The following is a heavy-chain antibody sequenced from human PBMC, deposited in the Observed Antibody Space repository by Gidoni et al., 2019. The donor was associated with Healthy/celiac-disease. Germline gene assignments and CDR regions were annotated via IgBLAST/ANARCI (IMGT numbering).Heavy chain of an antibody. V-gene: IGHV4-38-2*01. J-gene: IGHJ4*02. CDR3: ARQYIVATIVDY. CDR1: GYPISSGYY. D-gene: IGHD5-12*01. Sequence: GQLQESGPGLWKPSETLSITWAVYGYPISSGYYWGWIRQPPGKGLEWMGSIYHSGSTYYNPSLKRRVTISVDTSTTQFSRKLSSVTAADTAVYYCARQYIVATIVDYWGQGTLVTVSS. CDR2: IYHSGST.